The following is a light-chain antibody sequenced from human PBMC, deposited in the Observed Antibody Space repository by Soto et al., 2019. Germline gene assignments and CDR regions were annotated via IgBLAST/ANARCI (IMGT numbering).Light chain of an antibody. J-gene: IGLJ2*01. Sequence: QSVLTQPPSASGTPGQRVTISWSGSSSNIGSNTVNWYQQLPGTAPKLLIYSNNQRPSGVPDRFSGSKSGTSASLAISGLQYEDEADYYCAAWDDSLNGVVFGGGTKLTVL. V-gene: IGLV1-44*01. CDR1: SSNIGSNT. CDR2: SNN. CDR3: AAWDDSLNGVV.